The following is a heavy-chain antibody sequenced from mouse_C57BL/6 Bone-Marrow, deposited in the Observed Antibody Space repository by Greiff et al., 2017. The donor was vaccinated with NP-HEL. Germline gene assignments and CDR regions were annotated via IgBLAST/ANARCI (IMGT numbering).Heavy chain of an antibody. V-gene: IGHV1-18*01. J-gene: IGHJ1*03. D-gene: IGHD2-5*01. CDR2: INPNNGGT. CDR1: GYTFTDYN. CDR3: ARRGLIVTTYWYFDV. Sequence: EVKLVESGPELVKPGASVKIPCKASGYTFTDYNMDWVKQSHGKSLEWIGDINPNNGGTIYNQKFKGKATLTVDKSSSTAYMELRSLTSEDTAVYYCARRGLIVTTYWYFDVWGTGTTVTVSS.